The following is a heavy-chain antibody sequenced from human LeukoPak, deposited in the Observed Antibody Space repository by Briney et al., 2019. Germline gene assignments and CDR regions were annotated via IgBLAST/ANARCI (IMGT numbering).Heavy chain of an antibody. D-gene: IGHD2-8*01. J-gene: IGHJ4*02. CDR2: IRNKGYGGTT. CDR3: NMVYD. CDR1: GFTFSKYA. Sequence: GGSLRLSCAASGFTFSKYAMTWVRQAPGKGLEWVGFIRNKGYGGTTEYAASVKGRFTISRDDSKGIAYLQMNGLKIEDTAVYYCNMVYDWGQGTLVTVSS. V-gene: IGHV3-49*04.